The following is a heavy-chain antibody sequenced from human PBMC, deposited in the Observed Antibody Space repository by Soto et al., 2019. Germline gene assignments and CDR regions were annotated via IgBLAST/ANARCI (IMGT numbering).Heavy chain of an antibody. Sequence: PGESLKISCESSGYTFANYWIGWVRQVPGKGLEWVAIIYPSDSRTIYSPSFQGQVTISADKSISTAYLQWSSLKASDTAMYYCARGANSYYGSGIGGMDVWGQGTTVTVSS. CDR2: IYPSDSRT. CDR3: ARGANSYYGSGIGGMDV. CDR1: GYTFANYW. V-gene: IGHV5-51*01. J-gene: IGHJ6*02. D-gene: IGHD3-10*01.